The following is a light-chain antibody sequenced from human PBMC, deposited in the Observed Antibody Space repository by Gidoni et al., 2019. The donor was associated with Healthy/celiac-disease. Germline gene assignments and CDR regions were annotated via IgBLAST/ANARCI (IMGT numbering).Light chain of an antibody. CDR1: QSVSSY. J-gene: IGKJ3*01. CDR3: QQRSNWPLT. CDR2: DAS. V-gene: IGKV3-11*01. Sequence: DIVFTQSPATLSLSPGERATLSCRASQSVSSYVAWYQQKPGQAPRLLIYDASNRATGIPARFSGSGSGTDFTLTISSLEPEDFAVYYCQQRSNWPLTFGPGTKVDIK.